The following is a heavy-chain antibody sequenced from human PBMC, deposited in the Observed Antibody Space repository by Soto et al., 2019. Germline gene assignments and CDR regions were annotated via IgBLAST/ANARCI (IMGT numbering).Heavy chain of an antibody. D-gene: IGHD2-2*01. J-gene: IGHJ4*02. CDR2: IYYSGST. CDR3: ARCSTSANSFDY. Sequence: QVQLQESGPGLVKPSQTLSLTCTVSGGSISSGGYYWSWIRQHPGKGLEWIGYIYYSGSTYYNPSLKSRVTIAVDSSKNQFSLKMSSVTAADTAVYYCARCSTSANSFDYWGQGTLVTVSS. V-gene: IGHV4-31*03. CDR1: GGSISSGGYY.